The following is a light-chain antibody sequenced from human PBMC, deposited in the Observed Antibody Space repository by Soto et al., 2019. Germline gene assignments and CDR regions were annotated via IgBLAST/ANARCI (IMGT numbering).Light chain of an antibody. CDR3: SSYAGSNNYV. CDR1: SSDVGGYNH. CDR2: EVS. Sequence: QSALTQPASVSESPGQSITISCAGTSSDVGGYNHVSWYQQHPGQAPKLMIYEVSKRPSGVPDRFSGPTSGNTASLTVSGLQAEDEADYYCSSYAGSNNYVFGTGTKLTVL. J-gene: IGLJ1*01. V-gene: IGLV2-8*01.